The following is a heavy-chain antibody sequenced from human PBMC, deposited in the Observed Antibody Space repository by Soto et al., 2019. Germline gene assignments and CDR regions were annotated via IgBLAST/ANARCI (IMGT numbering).Heavy chain of an antibody. V-gene: IGHV5-51*01. J-gene: IGHJ5*01. Sequence: GESLKISCKGSGYGFTNYWIGWVRQMPGKGPEWMGIIYPSDSDTRYSPSFQGQVTISADKSISTAYLQWSSLKASDSAIYYCARDMNGYANWFDSWGQGTLVTVSS. CDR3: ARDMNGYANWFDS. D-gene: IGHD5-18*01. CDR2: IYPSDSDT. CDR1: GYGFTNYW.